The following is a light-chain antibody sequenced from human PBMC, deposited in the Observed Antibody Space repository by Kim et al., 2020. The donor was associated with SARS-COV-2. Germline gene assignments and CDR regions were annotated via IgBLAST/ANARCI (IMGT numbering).Light chain of an antibody. CDR1: RGYSRYA. CDR2: LNNDGSH. J-gene: IGLJ2*01. Sequence: VNPTGTVSRGYSRYAIEWHKWQQEKGPRYLMKLNNDGSHIKGDGTPDRFSGCSAGAERYLTIASLQSDDEADYYCQNWGTGIHVIFGGGTQLTVL. CDR3: QNWGTGIHVI. V-gene: IGLV4-69*01.